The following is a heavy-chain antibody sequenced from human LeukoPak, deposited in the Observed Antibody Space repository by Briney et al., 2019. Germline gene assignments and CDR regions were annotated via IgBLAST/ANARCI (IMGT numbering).Heavy chain of an antibody. CDR3: ARDLAYSSGRFDY. CDR2: IYYSGST. V-gene: IGHV4-61*01. J-gene: IGHJ4*02. CDR1: GGSVSSGSYY. D-gene: IGHD6-19*01. Sequence: SETLSLTCTVSGGSVSSGSYYWSWIRQPPGKGLEWIGYIYYSGSTNYNPSLKSRATISVDTSKNQFSLKLSSVTAADTAVYYCARDLAYSSGRFDYWGQGTLVTVSS.